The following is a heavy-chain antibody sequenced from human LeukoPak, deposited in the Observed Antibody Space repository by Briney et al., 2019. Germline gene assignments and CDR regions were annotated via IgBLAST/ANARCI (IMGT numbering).Heavy chain of an antibody. CDR3: AKAIVAGAPGRFDY. D-gene: IGHD2-2*01. V-gene: IGHV3-23*01. J-gene: IGHJ4*02. CDR1: GFTFSSYA. CDR2: ISGSGGTT. Sequence: GGSLRLSCAASGFTFSSYAMSWVRQAPGKGLEWVSGISGSGGTTYYADSVKGRFTISRDHSKNTLYLQINTLRPEDTAMYYCAKAIVAGAPGRFDYWGQGTLVTVSS.